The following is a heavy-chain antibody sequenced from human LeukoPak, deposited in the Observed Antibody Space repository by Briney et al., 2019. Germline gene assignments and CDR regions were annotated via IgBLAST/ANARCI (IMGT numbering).Heavy chain of an antibody. V-gene: IGHV3-7*01. D-gene: IGHD6-13*01. CDR1: GFSVSGYW. J-gene: IGHJ4*02. Sequence: GGSLRLSCAVSGFSVSGYWMTWVRQAPGKGLEWVANIKQDGSEKNYVDSVKGRFTISRDNAENSLFLQMNSLRVEDTAVYYCAREWQGGIAAAGTKIEGDYWGQGTLVAVSS. CDR2: IKQDGSEK. CDR3: AREWQGGIAAAGTKIEGDY.